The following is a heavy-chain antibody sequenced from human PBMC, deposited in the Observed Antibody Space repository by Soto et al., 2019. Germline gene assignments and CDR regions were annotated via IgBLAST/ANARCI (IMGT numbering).Heavy chain of an antibody. V-gene: IGHV4-61*01. CDR1: GGSVSSGSFY. CDR2: IYYSGST. J-gene: IGHJ3*02. Sequence: QVQLQESGPGLVKPSETLSLTCTVSGGSVSSGSFYWSWIRQPPGKGLEWIGYIYYSGSTYSHPSLKSRVTISVDPSKNQFSLKLTSVTAADTAVYYCARDSNWNDDVDAFDIWGQGTLVTVSS. D-gene: IGHD1-1*01. CDR3: ARDSNWNDDVDAFDI.